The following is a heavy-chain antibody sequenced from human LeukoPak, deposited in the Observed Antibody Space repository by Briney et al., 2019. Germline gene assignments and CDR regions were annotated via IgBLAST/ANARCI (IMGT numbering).Heavy chain of an antibody. J-gene: IGHJ4*02. Sequence: PGGSLRLSCAASGFTFSSYSMNWVRQAPGKGLEWVSSISSSSSYIYCAGSVKGRFTISRDNAKNSLYLQMNSLRAEDTAVYYCARGELLDYWGQGTLVTASS. CDR3: ARGELLDY. V-gene: IGHV3-21*01. D-gene: IGHD1-7*01. CDR2: ISSSSSYI. CDR1: GFTFSSYS.